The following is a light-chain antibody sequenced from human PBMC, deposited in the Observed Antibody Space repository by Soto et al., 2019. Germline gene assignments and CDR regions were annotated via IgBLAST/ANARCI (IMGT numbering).Light chain of an antibody. CDR3: NSHTWSGCRV. Sequence: QSVLTQPASVSGSPGQSITISRTATSSDVGGYNHVSWYQHHPGKAPKLMIYEVSNRPSGVSNRFSGSKSGYTASLTISGLQAVDEADYYCNSHTWSGCRVFGCWTTVPVL. CDR1: SSDVGGYNH. V-gene: IGLV2-14*01. CDR2: EVS. J-gene: IGLJ1*01.